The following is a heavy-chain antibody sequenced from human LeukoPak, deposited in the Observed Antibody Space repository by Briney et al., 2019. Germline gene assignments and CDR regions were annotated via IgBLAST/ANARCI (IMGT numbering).Heavy chain of an antibody. Sequence: PSQILSLTCTISGGSISSGDYYWSWIRQPPGKGLEWIGYIYYSGSTYYNPSLKSRVTISVDTSKNQFSLKLSSVTAADTAVYYCARGAGYCSNTSCDPPNFDYWGQGTPVTVSS. V-gene: IGHV4-30-4*08. CDR2: IYYSGST. J-gene: IGHJ4*02. D-gene: IGHD2-2*01. CDR3: ARGAGYCSNTSCDPPNFDY. CDR1: GGSISSGDYY.